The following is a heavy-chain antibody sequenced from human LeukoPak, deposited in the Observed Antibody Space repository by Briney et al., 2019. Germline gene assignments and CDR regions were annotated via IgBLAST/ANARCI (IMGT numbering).Heavy chain of an antibody. CDR2: INPDGRTT. V-gene: IGHV3-74*03. D-gene: IGHD3-16*01. Sequence: GGSLRLSCAASGFTFSSHRMHWVRQSPEKGLVWVSHINPDGRTTTYADSVKGRFTISRDNAKDTLYLQINSLRVEDTAVYYCAKDTYDYVWGSYSPFDYWGQGTLVTVSS. CDR1: GFTFSSHR. CDR3: AKDTYDYVWGSYSPFDY. J-gene: IGHJ4*02.